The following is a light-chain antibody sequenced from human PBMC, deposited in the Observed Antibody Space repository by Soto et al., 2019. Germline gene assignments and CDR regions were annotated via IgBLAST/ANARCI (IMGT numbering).Light chain of an antibody. Sequence: QSALTQPPSASASPGQSVTISCTGTSSDVGGNNYVSWYQQRPGKAPKLMIYEVSQRPSGVPDRFSGSKSGNTATLTVSGLQAEDEADYYCSSFAGNNNRGVFGSGTKLTV. J-gene: IGLJ1*01. V-gene: IGLV2-8*01. CDR1: SSDVGGNNY. CDR2: EVS. CDR3: SSFAGNNNRGV.